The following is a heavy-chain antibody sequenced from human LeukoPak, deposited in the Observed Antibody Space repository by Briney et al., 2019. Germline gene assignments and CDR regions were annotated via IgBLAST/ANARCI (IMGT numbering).Heavy chain of an antibody. D-gene: IGHD3-3*02. CDR3: ASHLYDS. V-gene: IGHV6-1*01. J-gene: IGHJ4*02. CDR2: TYYRSKWYI. CDR1: GNSVSSNSGA. Sequence: SQTLSLTCAISGNSVSSNSGAWNWIRQSPSRGLEWLGRTYYRSKWYIDYAVSVKSRITINADTSKNQFSLQLNSVTPDDTAVYYCASHLYDSWRQGTPVTVSS.